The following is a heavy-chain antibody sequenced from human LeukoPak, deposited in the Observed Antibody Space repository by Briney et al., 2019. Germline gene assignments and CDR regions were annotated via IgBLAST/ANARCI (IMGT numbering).Heavy chain of an antibody. CDR2: IYYSGST. V-gene: IGHV4-39*07. J-gene: IGHJ4*02. Sequence: SETLSLTCTVSGGSISSSSYYWGWIRQPPGTGLEWIGSIYYSGSTYYNPSLKSRVTISVDTSKNQFSLKLSSVAAADTAVYYCARDGAFDYWGQGTLVTVSS. CDR1: GGSISSSSYY. CDR3: ARDGAFDY.